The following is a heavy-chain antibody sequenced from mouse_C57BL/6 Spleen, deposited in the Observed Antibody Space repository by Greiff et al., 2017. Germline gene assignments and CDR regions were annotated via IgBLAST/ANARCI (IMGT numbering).Heavy chain of an antibody. J-gene: IGHJ3*01. V-gene: IGHV3-8*01. CDR1: GYSITSDY. CDR3: SRSPYDYGAWFAY. CDR2: ISYSGST. Sequence: DVQLVESGPGLAKPSQTLSLTCSVTGYSITSDYWNWIRKFPGNKLEYMGYISYSGSTYYNPSLKSRISITRDTSKNQYYLQLNSVTTEDTATYYCSRSPYDYGAWFAYWGQGTLVTVSA. D-gene: IGHD2-4*01.